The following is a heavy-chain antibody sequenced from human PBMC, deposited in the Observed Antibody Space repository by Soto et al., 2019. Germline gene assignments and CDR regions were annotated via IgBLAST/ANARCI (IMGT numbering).Heavy chain of an antibody. D-gene: IGHD2-21*02. V-gene: IGHV4-31*03. CDR2: VYYSGST. CDR3: ARGAGGNFYFDY. CDR1: GGSINRGGYY. J-gene: IGHJ4*02. Sequence: PSETLSLTCTVSGGSINRGGYYWTWIRQHPGKGLEWIGSVYYSGSTNYNPSLKGRLTISVDTSKNQFSLRLSSVSAADTAVYYCARGAGGNFYFDYWGQGTLVTVSS.